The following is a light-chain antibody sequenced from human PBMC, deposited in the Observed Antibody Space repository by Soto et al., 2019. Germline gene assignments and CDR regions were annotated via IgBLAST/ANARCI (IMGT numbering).Light chain of an antibody. CDR2: EVN. CDR1: SSDVSGYNY. Sequence: QSVLTQPPSASGSPGQSVTISCTGTSSDVSGYNYVSWYQQYPGKAPQLVIYEVNKRPSGVPDRFSGSKSGNTASLTVSGLQAEDEADYYCSSYVGTKSYVFGTGTKVTVL. J-gene: IGLJ1*01. CDR3: SSYVGTKSYV. V-gene: IGLV2-8*01.